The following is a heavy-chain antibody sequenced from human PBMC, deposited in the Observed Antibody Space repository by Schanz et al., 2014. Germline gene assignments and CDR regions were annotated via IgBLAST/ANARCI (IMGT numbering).Heavy chain of an antibody. CDR3: AKGRMTATKFFDS. CDR1: GFTFSNYW. CDR2: IKQDGSEK. J-gene: IGHJ4*02. V-gene: IGHV3-7*01. D-gene: IGHD1-7*01. Sequence: EMQVVESGGGSVQPGGSLSVSCAASGFTFSNYWMSLVRQAPGKGLEWVANIKQDGSEKFYVGSVKGRFTISRDNAKNALYLQMNSLRAEDTAVYYCAKGRMTATKFFDSWGQGTLVTVSS.